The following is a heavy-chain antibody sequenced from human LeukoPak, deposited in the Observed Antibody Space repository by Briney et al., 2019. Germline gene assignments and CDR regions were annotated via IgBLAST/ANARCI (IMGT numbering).Heavy chain of an antibody. Sequence: PGRSLRLSCAASGFIFDDYAMHWVRQAPGKGLEWVSGISWNSGSIGYADSVKGRFTISRDNAKNSLYLQMNSLRAEDTALYYCAKAVRDVSSWAYDAFDIWGQGTMVTVSS. CDR1: GFIFDDYA. D-gene: IGHD6-13*01. J-gene: IGHJ3*02. CDR3: AKAVRDVSSWAYDAFDI. CDR2: ISWNSGSI. V-gene: IGHV3-9*01.